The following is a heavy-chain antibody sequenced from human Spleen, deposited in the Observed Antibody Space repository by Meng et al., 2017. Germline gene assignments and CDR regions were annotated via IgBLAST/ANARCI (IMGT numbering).Heavy chain of an antibody. CDR3: ARGTPGRSYSDY. Sequence: QVQVVQSGAEVKRPGASAKGSCKASHYTFTGYGVCWFRQAPGQGLEWVGWFVSNADTYPAQKFQGRVTMTRDTHTSTDFLELRSLRFDDTAIYYCARGTPGRSYSDYWGQGTLVTVSS. CDR1: HYTFTGYG. CDR2: FVSNADT. J-gene: IGHJ4*02. V-gene: IGHV1-18*01. D-gene: IGHD3-10*01.